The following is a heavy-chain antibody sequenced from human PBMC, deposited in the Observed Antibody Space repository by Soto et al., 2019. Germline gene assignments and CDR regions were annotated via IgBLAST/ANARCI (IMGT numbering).Heavy chain of an antibody. CDR3: VKASTYSSSQGWFDP. CDR2: ISWNSGNI. D-gene: IGHD6-6*01. Sequence: SLRLSCAASGFTFANYWMNWVRQPPGKGLEWVSGISWNSGNIDYADSVKGRFTISRDNAKNSLYLQMNSLRAEDTALYYCVKASTYSSSQGWFDPWGQGTMVTVSS. CDR1: GFTFANYW. V-gene: IGHV3-9*01. J-gene: IGHJ5*02.